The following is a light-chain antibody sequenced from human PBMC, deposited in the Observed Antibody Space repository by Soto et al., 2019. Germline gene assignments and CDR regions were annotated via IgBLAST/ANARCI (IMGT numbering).Light chain of an antibody. CDR1: SSDVGGYNY. CDR2: EVS. V-gene: IGLV2-8*01. CDR3: SSYAGSKV. J-gene: IGLJ2*01. Sequence: QSALTQPPSASGSPGQSVTISCTGTSSDVGGYNYVSWYQQHPGKAPKLMIYEVSKRPSGVPARFSGSKSGNTASLTVSGLQAEDEADYYCSSYAGSKVFVGGTKLTVL.